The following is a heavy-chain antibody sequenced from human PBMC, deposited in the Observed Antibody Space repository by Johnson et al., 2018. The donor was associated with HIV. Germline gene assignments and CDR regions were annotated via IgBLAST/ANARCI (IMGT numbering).Heavy chain of an antibody. Sequence: VQLVESGGGLVQPGGSLRLSCAASGFTVSSNYMSWVRQAPGKGLEWVSVLYSGGSTYYPDSVKGRFTISRDNSKNTLYLQMNSLRAEDTAVYYCARDHIAAALGAFDIWGQGTMVTVSS. D-gene: IGHD6-13*01. CDR2: LYSGGST. CDR3: ARDHIAAALGAFDI. V-gene: IGHV3-66*01. J-gene: IGHJ3*02. CDR1: GFTVSSNY.